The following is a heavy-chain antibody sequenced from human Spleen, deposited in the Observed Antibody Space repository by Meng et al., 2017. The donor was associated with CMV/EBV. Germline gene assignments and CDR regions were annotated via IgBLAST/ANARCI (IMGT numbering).Heavy chain of an antibody. Sequence: GGSLRLSCAASGFTFSNAWMSWVRQAPGKGLEWVGRIKSKTDGGTTDYAAPVKGRFTISRDDSKNTLYLQMNSLKTEDTAAYYCTTPLWFGELLSQSYRIDYWGQGTLVTVSS. V-gene: IGHV3-15*01. J-gene: IGHJ4*02. CDR3: TTPLWFGELLSQSYRIDY. CDR1: GFTFSNAW. D-gene: IGHD3-10*01. CDR2: IKSKTDGGTT.